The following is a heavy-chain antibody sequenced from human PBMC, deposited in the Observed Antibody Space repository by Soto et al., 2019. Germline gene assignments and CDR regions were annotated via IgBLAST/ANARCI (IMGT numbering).Heavy chain of an antibody. J-gene: IGHJ3*02. CDR3: AHREGDDYVWGSYKDAFDM. D-gene: IGHD3-16*01. Sequence: QITLKESGPTLVKPTQTLTLTCTLSWLSLNTTAVGVGWIRQPPGKALERLPLIYWDGDKGYSPSLKSRLAITKDTSKNQVVLKMTNMDPVDTATYYCAHREGDDYVWGSYKDAFDMWGRGTMGTVSS. CDR2: IYWDGDK. V-gene: IGHV2-5*02. CDR1: WLSLNTTAVG.